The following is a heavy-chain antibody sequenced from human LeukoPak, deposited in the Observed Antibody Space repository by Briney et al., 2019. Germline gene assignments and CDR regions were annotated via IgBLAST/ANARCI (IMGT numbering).Heavy chain of an antibody. J-gene: IGHJ4*02. CDR1: GFTVGNNY. D-gene: IGHD3-10*02. V-gene: IGHV3-66*01. CDR3: TADAISGGKPDH. Sequence: PGGSLRLSCEASGFTVGNNYMNWVRQAPGKGLEWVSVIYSGGDTFYADSVKGRFIMSRDNSKNTLYLQMNSLRAEDTAVYYCTADAISGGKPDHWGQGTLVTVSS. CDR2: IYSGGDT.